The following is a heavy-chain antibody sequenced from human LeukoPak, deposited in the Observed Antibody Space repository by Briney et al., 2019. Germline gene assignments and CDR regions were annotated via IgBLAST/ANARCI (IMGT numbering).Heavy chain of an antibody. CDR3: ARDHYYSGYDLVEPSFDY. J-gene: IGHJ4*02. V-gene: IGHV4-39*07. CDR1: GGSISSTIYY. CDR2: IYYSGGT. D-gene: IGHD5-12*01. Sequence: SETLSLTCTVSGGSISSTIYYWGWIRHPPGKGLEWLGRIYYSGGTFYSPSLKSRVTISVDTSKNQFSLKLSSVTAADTAVYYCARDHYYSGYDLVEPSFDYWGQGTLVTVSS.